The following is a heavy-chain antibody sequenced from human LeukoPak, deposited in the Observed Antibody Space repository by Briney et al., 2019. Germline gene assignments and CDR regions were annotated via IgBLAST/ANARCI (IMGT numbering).Heavy chain of an antibody. J-gene: IGHJ4*02. CDR1: GYAFTSYD. CDR3: ARGTPMVRGVIIRLRWVYFDY. D-gene: IGHD3-10*01. CDR2: MNPNSGNT. Sequence: ASVKVSCKASGYAFTSYDINWVRQATGQGLEWMGWMNPNSGNTGYAQKFQGRVTFTRNTSISTAYMELSSLRSEDTAVYYCARGTPMVRGVIIRLRWVYFDYWGQGTLVTVSS. V-gene: IGHV1-8*03.